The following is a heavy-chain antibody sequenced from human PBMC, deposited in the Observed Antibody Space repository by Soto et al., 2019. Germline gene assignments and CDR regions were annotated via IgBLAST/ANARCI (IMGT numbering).Heavy chain of an antibody. Sequence: ASVKVSCKASGNTVPNYAIHWVRQAPGQGLEWMGIINPSGGSTSYAQKFQGRVTMTRDTSTSTVYMELSSLRSEDTAVYYCARLSNYDDYYYYGMDVWGQGTTVTVSS. D-gene: IGHD4-4*01. CDR1: GNTVPNYA. CDR2: INPSGGST. J-gene: IGHJ6*02. V-gene: IGHV1-46*01. CDR3: ARLSNYDDYYYYGMDV.